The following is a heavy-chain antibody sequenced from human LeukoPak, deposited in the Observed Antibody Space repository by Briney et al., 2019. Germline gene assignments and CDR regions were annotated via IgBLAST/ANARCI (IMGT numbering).Heavy chain of an antibody. D-gene: IGHD4-17*01. J-gene: IGHJ4*02. Sequence: ASVKVSCKASGYTFSSYAISWVRQAPGQGLEWMGWISADNGNTHYTQKLQGRVTMTTDTSTSTAYMELRSLRYDDTAVYYCARDSAVTFFDYWGQGTPVTV. CDR3: ARDSAVTFFDY. CDR2: ISADNGNT. CDR1: GYTFSSYA. V-gene: IGHV1-18*01.